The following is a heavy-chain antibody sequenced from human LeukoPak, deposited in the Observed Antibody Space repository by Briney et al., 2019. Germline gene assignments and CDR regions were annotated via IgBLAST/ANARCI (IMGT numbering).Heavy chain of an antibody. CDR2: LSHAGTN. J-gene: IGHJ4*02. CDR1: GGSITSNSYS. Sequence: SETLSLTCTVSGGSITSNSYSWGWIRQPPGKGLQWIVTLSHAGTNYYNPSLKSRVTMPVDRSKNQFSLKLTSVIATDTAVYYCARLRGGVQLWGDWGQGTLVTVSS. D-gene: IGHD5-18*01. CDR3: ARLRGGVQLWGD. V-gene: IGHV4-39*01.